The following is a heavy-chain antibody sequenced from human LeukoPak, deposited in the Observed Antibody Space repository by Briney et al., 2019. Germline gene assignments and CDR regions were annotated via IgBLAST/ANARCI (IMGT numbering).Heavy chain of an antibody. CDR2: ISSSGSTI. D-gene: IGHD5-12*01. CDR1: GFTFSDYY. V-gene: IGHV3-11*01. CDR3: ARDRSGYSGYVSYMDV. Sequence: GGSLRLSCAASGFTFSDYYMSWIRQAPGKGLEWVSYISSSGSTIYYADSVKGRFTISRDNAKNSLYLQMNSLRAEDTAVYYCARDRSGYSGYVSYMDVWGKGTTVTISS. J-gene: IGHJ6*03.